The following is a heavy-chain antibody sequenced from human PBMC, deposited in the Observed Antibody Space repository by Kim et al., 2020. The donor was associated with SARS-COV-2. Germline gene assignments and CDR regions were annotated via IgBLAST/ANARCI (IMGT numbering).Heavy chain of an antibody. CDR2: INGEGSSV. CDR1: GFTFRSNW. D-gene: IGHD3-10*01. CDR3: ARGIDYHASGSDYSTWDYHYRDA. J-gene: IGHJ6*03. V-gene: IGHV3-74*01. Sequence: GGSLRLSCVVSGFTFRSNWMHWVRQVPGKGLVWVSRINGEGSSVSYADSVKGRFTISRDNAKNTLYLQINSLRAEDTAVYYCARGIDYHASGSDYSTWDYHYRDAWGKGTPVTVSS.